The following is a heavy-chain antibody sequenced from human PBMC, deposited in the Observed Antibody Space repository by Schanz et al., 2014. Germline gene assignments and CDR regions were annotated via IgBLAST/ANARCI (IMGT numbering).Heavy chain of an antibody. CDR3: AKDLAAVGVFDY. D-gene: IGHD6-13*01. CDR1: GFSFRKSA. CDR2: LTGSGTTT. Sequence: EVQVVESGGGLVQPGGSLRLSCAASGFSFRKSAMSWVRQAPGKGLEWVSALTGSGTTTYYADSVKGRFTISRDNSKNTLDLQMNSPRAEDTAIYYCAKDLAAVGVFDYWGQGSLVTVSP. V-gene: IGHV3-23*04. J-gene: IGHJ4*02.